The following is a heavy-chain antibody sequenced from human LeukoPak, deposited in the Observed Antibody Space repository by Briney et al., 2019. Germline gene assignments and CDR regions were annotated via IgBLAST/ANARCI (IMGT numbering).Heavy chain of an antibody. CDR1: GFTFSSYD. V-gene: IGHV3-13*01. CDR2: IGTAGDT. CDR3: ARGHYYDSSGYYPAPFDAFDI. D-gene: IGHD3-22*01. J-gene: IGHJ3*02. Sequence: GGSLRLSCAASGFTFSSYDMHWVRQATGKGLEWVSAIGTAGDTYYPGSEKGRFTISRENAKNSLYLQMNSLRAGDTAVYYCARGHYYDSSGYYPAPFDAFDIWGQGTMVTVSS.